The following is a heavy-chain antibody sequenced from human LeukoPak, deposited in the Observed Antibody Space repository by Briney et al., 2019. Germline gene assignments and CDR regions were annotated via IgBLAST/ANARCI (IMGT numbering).Heavy chain of an antibody. CDR3: ARDGYYYDSSGYPGSIDY. V-gene: IGHV3-30-3*01. CDR1: GFTFSSYA. Sequence: GGSLRLSCAASGFTFSSYAMHWVRQAPGKGLEWVAVISYDGSNKYYADSVKGRFTISRDNSKNTLYLQMNSLRAEDTAVHYCARDGYYYDSSGYPGSIDYWGQGTLVTVSS. CDR2: ISYDGSNK. J-gene: IGHJ4*02. D-gene: IGHD3-22*01.